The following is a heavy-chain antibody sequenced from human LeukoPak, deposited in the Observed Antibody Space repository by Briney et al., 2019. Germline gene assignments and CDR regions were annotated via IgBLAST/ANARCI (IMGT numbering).Heavy chain of an antibody. CDR3: AKVRITSDAFDI. Sequence: GGSLRLSCAASGFTFDDYAMHWVRQAPGKGLEWVSGISWNSGSIGYADSVKGRFTISRDNAKNSLYLQMNSLRAEDTALYYCAKVRITSDAFDIWGQGTMVTVSS. CDR2: ISWNSGSI. V-gene: IGHV3-9*01. D-gene: IGHD3-10*01. CDR1: GFTFDDYA. J-gene: IGHJ3*02.